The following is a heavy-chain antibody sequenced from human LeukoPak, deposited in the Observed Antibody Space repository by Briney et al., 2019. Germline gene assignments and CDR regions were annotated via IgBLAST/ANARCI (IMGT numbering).Heavy chain of an antibody. CDR2: MYPWGSA. Sequence: GGSLRLSYAASGFTVNTNDMNWVRQPPGKGLEWVSIMYPWGSAFYADSVKGRFTVTRDESKNMMFLQMNTLRPDDTAMYYCVRQGGGDNCRWGQGALVTVSS. CDR3: VRQGGGDNCR. D-gene: IGHD4-23*01. J-gene: IGHJ4*01. V-gene: IGHV3-66*02. CDR1: GFTVNTND.